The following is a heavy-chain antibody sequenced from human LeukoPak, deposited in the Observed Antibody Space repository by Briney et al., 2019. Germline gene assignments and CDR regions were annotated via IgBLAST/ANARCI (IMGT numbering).Heavy chain of an antibody. Sequence: GGSLRLSCAASGFTFSSNAMNWVRQAPGKGLEWVSSITTSSSYIYYADSVKGRFTISRDNAKNSLYLQMNSLRAEDTAVYYCARAGNYRFDYWGQGTLVTVSS. D-gene: IGHD1-7*01. CDR2: ITTSSSYI. CDR3: ARAGNYRFDY. V-gene: IGHV3-21*01. J-gene: IGHJ4*02. CDR1: GFTFSSNA.